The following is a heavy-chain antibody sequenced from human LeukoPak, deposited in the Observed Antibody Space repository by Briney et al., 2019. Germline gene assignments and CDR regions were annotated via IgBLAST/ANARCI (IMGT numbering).Heavy chain of an antibody. V-gene: IGHV4-59*01. Sequence: KPSETLSLTCTVSGGSISGDHWNWIRQPPGKGLEWIGYIYYSGNTNYNPSLKSRVTISVDTSKNQFSLKLSSVTAGDTAVYYCARAPGIAAAGTHFDFWGQGTLVTVSS. J-gene: IGHJ4*02. D-gene: IGHD6-13*01. CDR2: IYYSGNT. CDR1: GGSISGDH. CDR3: ARAPGIAAAGTHFDF.